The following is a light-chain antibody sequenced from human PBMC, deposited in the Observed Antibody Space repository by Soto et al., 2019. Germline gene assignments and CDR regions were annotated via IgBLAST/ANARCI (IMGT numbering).Light chain of an antibody. CDR1: QSISSY. V-gene: IGKV1-39*01. CDR2: AAS. Sequence: DIQMTQSPSSLSASVGDRVTITCRASQSISSYLNWYQQKPGKVPKLLIYAASSLQSGVPSRFSGSGSGTEFTLTVSSLEAEDFATYYCQQTYRTPFTFGGGTKVDI. CDR3: QQTYRTPFT. J-gene: IGKJ4*01.